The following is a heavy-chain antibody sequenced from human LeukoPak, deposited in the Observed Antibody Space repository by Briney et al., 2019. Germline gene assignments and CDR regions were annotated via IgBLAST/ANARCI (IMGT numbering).Heavy chain of an antibody. Sequence: GGSLRLSCAASGFTFSSYWMNWVRQASGKGLEWVANIKPDGSDQYYVDSVKGRFTISRDNAKNSLYLQMNSLRAEDTAVYYCARENFQYWAQGTLVTVSS. J-gene: IGHJ4*02. CDR2: IKPDGSDQ. CDR1: GFTFSSYW. CDR3: ARENFQY. V-gene: IGHV3-7*04.